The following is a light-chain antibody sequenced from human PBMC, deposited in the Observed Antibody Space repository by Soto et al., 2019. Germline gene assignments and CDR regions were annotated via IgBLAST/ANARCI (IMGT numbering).Light chain of an antibody. Sequence: QSALPQPASVSGSPGQSITISCTGTSSDVGGFNYVSWYQHYPGEAPKLLIYEVSNRPSGVSSRFSGSKSGNTASLTISGLQGDGEGDYYCSSFTTSNTWVFGGGTKLTVL. CDR1: SSDVGGFNY. J-gene: IGLJ3*02. V-gene: IGLV2-14*01. CDR3: SSFTTSNTWV. CDR2: EVS.